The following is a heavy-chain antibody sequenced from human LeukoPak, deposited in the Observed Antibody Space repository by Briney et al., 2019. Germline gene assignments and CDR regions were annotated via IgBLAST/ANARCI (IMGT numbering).Heavy chain of an antibody. CDR3: ARDTHYGGNFDY. CDR2: IYYSGST. Sequence: SETLSLTCTVSGGSISSYYWSWIRQPPGKGLEWIGYIYYSGSTNYNPSLKSRVTISVDTSKNQFSLKPSSVTAADTAVYYCARDTHYGGNFDYWGQGTLVTVSS. V-gene: IGHV4-59*01. J-gene: IGHJ4*02. D-gene: IGHD4-23*01. CDR1: GGSISSYY.